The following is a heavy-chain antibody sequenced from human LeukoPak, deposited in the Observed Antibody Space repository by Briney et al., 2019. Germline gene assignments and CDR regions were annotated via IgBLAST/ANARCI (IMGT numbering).Heavy chain of an antibody. CDR1: GFTFSSYA. J-gene: IGHJ4*02. CDR2: ISYDGSNK. D-gene: IGHD3-10*01. CDR3: ASLWFGDLPFDY. Sequence: AGRSLRLSCAASGFTFSSYAMHWVRQAPGKGLEWVAVISYDGSNKYYADSVKGRFTISRDNSKNTLYLQMNSLRAEDTAVYYCASLWFGDLPFDYWGQGTLVTVSS. V-gene: IGHV3-30*04.